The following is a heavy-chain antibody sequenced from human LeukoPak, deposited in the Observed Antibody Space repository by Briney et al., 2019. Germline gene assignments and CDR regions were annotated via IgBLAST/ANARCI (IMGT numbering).Heavy chain of an antibody. J-gene: IGHJ1*01. CDR2: ISYDGSNK. CDR3: ARVSEDYSSGWYEEYFQY. D-gene: IGHD6-19*01. CDR1: GFTFSSYG. Sequence: PGGSLRLSCAASGFTFSSYGMHWVRQAPGKGLEWVAVISYDGSNKYYADSVKGRFTISRDNSKNTLNLQMTSLRAEDTAVYYCARVSEDYSSGWYEEYFQYWGQGTLVIVSS. V-gene: IGHV3-30*03.